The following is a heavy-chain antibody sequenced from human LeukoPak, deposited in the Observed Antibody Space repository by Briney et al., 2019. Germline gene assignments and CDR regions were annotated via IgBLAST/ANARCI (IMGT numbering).Heavy chain of an antibody. CDR3: ARAARFYGSTGAHAFDI. J-gene: IGHJ3*02. Sequence: GGSLRLSCSAPGFTLSTYDMHWVRQAKGKGLEWVSGIGTAVDTHYPDSVKGRFTISRENAKNSLYLQMNSLRAGDTAVYYCARAARFYGSTGAHAFDIWGQGTMVTVS. D-gene: IGHD2-8*02. V-gene: IGHV3-13*01. CDR1: GFTLSTYD. CDR2: IGTAVDT.